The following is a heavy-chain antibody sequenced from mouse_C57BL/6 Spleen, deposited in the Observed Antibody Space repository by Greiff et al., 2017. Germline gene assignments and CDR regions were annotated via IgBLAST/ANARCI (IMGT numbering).Heavy chain of an antibody. CDR2: INPGSGGT. D-gene: IGHD2-3*01. Sequence: VKLQQSGAELVRPGTSVKVSCKASGYAFTNYLIEWVKQRPGQGLEWIGVINPGSGGTNYNEKFKGKATLTADKSSSTAYMQLSRLTSEDSAVYFCARRDGAHYFDYWGQGTTLTVSS. CDR3: ARRDGAHYFDY. CDR1: GYAFTNYL. J-gene: IGHJ2*01. V-gene: IGHV1-54*01.